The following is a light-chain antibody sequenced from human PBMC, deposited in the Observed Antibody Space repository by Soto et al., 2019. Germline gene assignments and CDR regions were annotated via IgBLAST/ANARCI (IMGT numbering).Light chain of an antibody. CDR3: QQYGISQNP. J-gene: IGKJ2*01. Sequence: ETVMTQSPGTLSLSPGERATLSCRASQSVSSGYLAWYQQKPGQAPRLLIFGASNRATGIPDRFTGSGSGTECTLTISRLEPEDFAVYYCQQYGISQNPFGQGTKLEIK. CDR1: QSVSSGY. CDR2: GAS. V-gene: IGKV3-20*01.